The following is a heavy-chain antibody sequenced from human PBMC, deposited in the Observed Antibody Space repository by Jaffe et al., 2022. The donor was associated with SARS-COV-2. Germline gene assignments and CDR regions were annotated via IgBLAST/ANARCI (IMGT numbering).Heavy chain of an antibody. CDR3: ARDWRGYCSGGSCYLAY. V-gene: IGHV3-30-3*01. CDR2: ISYDGSNK. J-gene: IGHJ4*02. CDR1: GFTFSSYA. D-gene: IGHD2-15*01. Sequence: QVQLVESGGGVVQPGRSLRLSCAASGFTFSSYAMHWVRQAPGKGLEWVAVISYDGSNKYYADSVKGRFTISRDNSKNTLYLQMNSLRAEDTAVYYCARDWRGYCSGGSCYLAYWGQGTLVTVSS.